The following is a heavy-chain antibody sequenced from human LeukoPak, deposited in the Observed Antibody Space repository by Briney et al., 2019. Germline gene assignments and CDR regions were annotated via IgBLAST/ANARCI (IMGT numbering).Heavy chain of an antibody. CDR3: AKDLRPHADNYFDY. CDR1: VFTFDDYT. V-gene: IGHV3-43*01. Sequence: GGSLRLSCAASVFTFDDYTMHWVRQAPGKGLEWVSLISWDGGSTYYADSVKGRFTISRVNSKNSLYLQMNSLRTEDTALYYCAKDLRPHADNYFDYWGQGTLVTVSS. CDR2: ISWDGGST. J-gene: IGHJ4*02.